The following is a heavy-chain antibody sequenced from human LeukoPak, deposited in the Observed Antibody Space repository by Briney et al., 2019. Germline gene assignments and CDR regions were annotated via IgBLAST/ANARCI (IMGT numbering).Heavy chain of an antibody. CDR1: GFTFSSYA. Sequence: GGSLRLSCAASGFTFSSYAMSWVRQAPGKGLEWVSAISGSGGSTYYADSVKGRFTISRDNSKNTLYLQMNSLGAEDTAVYYCAKGSLAYCGGDCYGRYFDYWGQGTLVTVSS. V-gene: IGHV3-23*01. D-gene: IGHD2-21*02. CDR2: ISGSGGST. CDR3: AKGSLAYCGGDCYGRYFDY. J-gene: IGHJ4*02.